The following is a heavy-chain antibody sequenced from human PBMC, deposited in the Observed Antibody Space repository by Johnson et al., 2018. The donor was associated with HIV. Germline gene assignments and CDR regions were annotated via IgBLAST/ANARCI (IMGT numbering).Heavy chain of an antibody. Sequence: VQLVESGGGVVQPGRSLRLSCAASGFTFSTYGMHWVRQAPGKGLEWVALIWYDGSNKYYADSVKGRFTISRDNSKNTVYLQMNSLRAEDTAVYYCAKDRRFGELWIHDAFDIWGQGTMVTVSS. CDR3: AKDRRFGELWIHDAFDI. CDR2: IWYDGSNK. CDR1: GFTFSTYG. J-gene: IGHJ3*02. V-gene: IGHV3-33*06. D-gene: IGHD3-10*01.